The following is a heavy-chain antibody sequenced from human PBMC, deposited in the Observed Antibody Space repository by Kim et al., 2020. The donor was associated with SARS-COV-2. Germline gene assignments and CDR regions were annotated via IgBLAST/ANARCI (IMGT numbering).Heavy chain of an antibody. J-gene: IGHJ4*01. CDR1: GGSFSGYY. CDR3: ARGQRGGSGSFRLRHSFD. D-gene: IGHD1-26*01. V-gene: IGHV4-34*01. CDR2: INHSGST. Sequence: SETLSLTCAVYGGSFSGYYWSWIRQPPGKGLEWIGEINHSGSTNYNPSLKSRVTISVDTSKNQFSLKLSSVTAADTAVYYCARGQRGGSGSFRLRHSFD.